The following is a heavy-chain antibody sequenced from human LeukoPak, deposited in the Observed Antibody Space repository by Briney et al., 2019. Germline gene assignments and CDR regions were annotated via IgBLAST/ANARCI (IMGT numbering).Heavy chain of an antibody. Sequence: SETLSLTCTVSGGSISSGSYYWIWIRQPAGKGLEWIGRIYTSGSTNYNPSLKSRVTISVDTSKNQFSLKLSSVTAADTAVYYCARGSYDILTGYYTPNWFDPWGQGTLVTVSS. V-gene: IGHV4-61*02. CDR2: IYTSGST. CDR1: GGSISSGSYY. J-gene: IGHJ5*02. D-gene: IGHD3-9*01. CDR3: ARGSYDILTGYYTPNWFDP.